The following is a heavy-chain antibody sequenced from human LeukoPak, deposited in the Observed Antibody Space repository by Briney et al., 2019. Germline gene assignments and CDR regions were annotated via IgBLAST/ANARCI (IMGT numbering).Heavy chain of an antibody. CDR1: GFTFIVSD. J-gene: IGHJ4*02. CDR3: TTLDFDY. CDR2: VRNKANSYAT. Sequence: GGSLRLSCAASGFTFIVSDMHWVRQASGKGLEWVGRVRNKANSYATAYAASVKGRFTISRDDSKNTAYLQMNSLKTEDTAVYYCTTLDFDYWGQGTLVTVSS. V-gene: IGHV3-73*01.